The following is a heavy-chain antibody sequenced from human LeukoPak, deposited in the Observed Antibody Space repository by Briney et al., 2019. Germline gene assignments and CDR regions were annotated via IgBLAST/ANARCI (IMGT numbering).Heavy chain of an antibody. D-gene: IGHD6-13*01. CDR3: AKEPYSSSWQVRFDY. Sequence: PGGSLRLSCAASGFTFSNYGMSWVRQAPGKGLEWVSAISGSGGSTYYADSVKGRFTISRDNSRNTLYLQMNSLRAEDTAVYYCAKEPYSSSWQVRFDYWGQGTLVTVSS. CDR1: GFTFSNYG. V-gene: IGHV3-23*01. CDR2: ISGSGGST. J-gene: IGHJ4*02.